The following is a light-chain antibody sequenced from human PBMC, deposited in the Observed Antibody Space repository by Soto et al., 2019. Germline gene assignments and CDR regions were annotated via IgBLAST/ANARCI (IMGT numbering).Light chain of an antibody. Sequence: QSVLTQPPSASGSPGQSVTISCAGTINDVGGYNYVSWYQQHPGKVPQLMIYQVTKRPSGVPDRFSASKSDTTASLTISGLQAEDEGDYSCMSYAGGNRFVFGTGTKVTVL. V-gene: IGLV2-8*01. CDR3: MSYAGGNRFV. J-gene: IGLJ1*01. CDR2: QVT. CDR1: INDVGGYNY.